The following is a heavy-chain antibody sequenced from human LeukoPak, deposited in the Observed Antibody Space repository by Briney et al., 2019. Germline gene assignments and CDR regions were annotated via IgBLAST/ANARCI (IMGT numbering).Heavy chain of an antibody. CDR1: GYTLSELS. CDR3: ATPSGSHGAFDI. Sequence: ASVKVSCKVSGYTLSELSMHWVRQGLGKGFELMGGFDPEDGETIYAQKFQGRVTMTEDTSTDTAYMELSSLRSEDTAVYYCATPSGSHGAFDIWGQGTMVTVSS. J-gene: IGHJ3*02. D-gene: IGHD1-26*01. CDR2: FDPEDGET. V-gene: IGHV1-24*01.